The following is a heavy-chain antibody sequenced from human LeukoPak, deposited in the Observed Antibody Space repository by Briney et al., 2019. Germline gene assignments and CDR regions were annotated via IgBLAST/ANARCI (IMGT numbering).Heavy chain of an antibody. CDR1: GGSISSYY. D-gene: IGHD3-22*01. Sequence: PSETLSLTCTVSGGSISSYYWSWIRQPPGKGLEWIGYIYYSGSTNYNPSPKSRVTISVDTSKNQFSLKLSSVTAADTAVYYCARDRTSVYDSSGLGWFDPWGQGTLVTVSS. J-gene: IGHJ5*02. CDR3: ARDRTSVYDSSGLGWFDP. V-gene: IGHV4-59*01. CDR2: IYYSGST.